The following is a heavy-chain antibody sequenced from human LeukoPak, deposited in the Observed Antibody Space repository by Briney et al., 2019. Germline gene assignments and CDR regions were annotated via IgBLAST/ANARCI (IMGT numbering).Heavy chain of an antibody. V-gene: IGHV4-61*01. J-gene: IGHJ4*02. CDR3: ARKRTGDQGYYFDY. CDR1: GGSVSSGRYY. D-gene: IGHD1-1*01. CDR2: FYYSGST. Sequence: SETLSLTCTVSGGSVSSGRYYWSWIRQPPGKRLEGIGYFYYSGSTNYNPSLKTRVTISVDTSKNQFSLKVSSVTAADTAVYYCARKRTGDQGYYFDYWGQGTLVNVSS.